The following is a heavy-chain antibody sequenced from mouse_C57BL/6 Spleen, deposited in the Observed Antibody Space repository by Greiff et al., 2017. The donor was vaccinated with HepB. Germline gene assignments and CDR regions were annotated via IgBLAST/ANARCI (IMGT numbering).Heavy chain of an antibody. J-gene: IGHJ1*03. CDR3: AAPTILTPSYWYFDV. CDR2: IHPNSGST. Sequence: VQLQQPGAELVKPGASVKLSCKASGYTFTSYWMHWVKQRPGQGLEWIGMIHPNSGSTNYNEKFKSKATLTVDKSSSTAYMQLSSLTSEDSAVYYCAAPTILTPSYWYFDVWGTTTTVTVSS. D-gene: IGHD2-5*01. CDR1: GYTFTSYW. V-gene: IGHV1-64*01.